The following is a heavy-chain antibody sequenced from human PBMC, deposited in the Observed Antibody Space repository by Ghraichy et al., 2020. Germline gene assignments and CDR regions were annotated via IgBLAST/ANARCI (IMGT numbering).Heavy chain of an antibody. CDR3: ARHPPLRAPNYGSTFYDYHMAV. D-gene: IGHD3-10*01. V-gene: IGHV4-39*01. J-gene: IGHJ6*02. CDR1: GGSINSANYY. CDR2: SYYLGST. Sequence: SETLSLTCTVSGGSINSANYYWAWVRQPPGKGLEWIGCSYYLGSTYYSRSLKSRVTISVDTSKNQFSLRLTSMTAADAAVYYCARHPPLRAPNYGSTFYDYHMAVWGQGTAVIVSS.